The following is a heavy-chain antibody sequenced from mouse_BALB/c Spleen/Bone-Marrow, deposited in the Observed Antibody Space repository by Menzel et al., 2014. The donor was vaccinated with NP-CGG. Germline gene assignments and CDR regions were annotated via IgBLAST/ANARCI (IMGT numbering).Heavy chain of an antibody. Sequence: VRMQQAGTVLRVPGASGRLSCKASSYTFTNSWIHWAKQRPGPGLEWIGDIHPNSGHTNYNEKFTAKATLTVDTSSSAAFVDLSRLTSEDAAVYYGARHHRYAFCFDYWGQGPPRTVPS. CDR3: ARHHRYAFCFDY. CDR2: IHPNSGHT. CDR1: SYTFTNSW. J-gene: IGHJ2*01. D-gene: IGHD2-14*01. V-gene: IGHV1S130*01.